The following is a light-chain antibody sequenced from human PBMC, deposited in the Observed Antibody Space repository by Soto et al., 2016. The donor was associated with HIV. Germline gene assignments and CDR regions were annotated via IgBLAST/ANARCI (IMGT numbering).Light chain of an antibody. CDR2: DKN. J-gene: IGLJ2*01. CDR3: NSRDSSGNHLV. CDR1: SLRGYY. Sequence: SSELTQDPAVSVALGQTVRITCQGDSLRGYYASWYQQKPGQAPVLVIYDKNNRPSGIPDRFSGSSSGNTASLTITGAQAEDEADYYCNSRDSSGNHLVFGGGTKLTVL. V-gene: IGLV3-19*01.